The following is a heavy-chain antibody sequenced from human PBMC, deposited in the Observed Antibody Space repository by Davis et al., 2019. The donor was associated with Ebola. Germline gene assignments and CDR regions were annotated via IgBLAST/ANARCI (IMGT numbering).Heavy chain of an antibody. J-gene: IGHJ3*02. CDR3: ARDSSYCGGDCYLPNDAFDI. D-gene: IGHD2-21*02. V-gene: IGHV1-3*01. Sequence: KFQGRVTITRDTSASTAYMELSSLRSEDTAVYYCARDSSYCGGDCYLPNDAFDIWGQGTMVTVSS.